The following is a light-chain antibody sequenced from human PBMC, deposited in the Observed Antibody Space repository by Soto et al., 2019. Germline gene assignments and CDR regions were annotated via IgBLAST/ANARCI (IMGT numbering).Light chain of an antibody. CDR1: SSSIGAGYD. J-gene: IGLJ2*01. V-gene: IGLV1-40*01. Sequence: QSVLTQPPSASGTPGQRVTIPCTGSSSSIGAGYDVHWYQQLPGTAPKLLIYGNNNRPSGVPDRFSGSRSGTSASLAITGLQAEDEADYFCLSYDNSLSSPVLFGGGTKLTVL. CDR2: GNN. CDR3: LSYDNSLSSPVL.